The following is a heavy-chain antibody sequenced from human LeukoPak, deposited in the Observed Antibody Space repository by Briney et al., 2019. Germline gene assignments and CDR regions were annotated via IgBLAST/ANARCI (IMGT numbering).Heavy chain of an antibody. CDR2: IIPIFGTA. V-gene: IGHV1-69*13. Sequence: GASVKVSCKASGGTFSSYAISWVRQAPGQGLEWMGGIIPIFGTANYAQKFQGRVTITADESTSTAYMELSSPRSEDTAVYYCARSGLAAAPRYYYYYYYMDVWGKGTTVTVSS. D-gene: IGHD6-13*01. CDR3: ARSGLAAAPRYYYYYYYMDV. CDR1: GGTFSSYA. J-gene: IGHJ6*03.